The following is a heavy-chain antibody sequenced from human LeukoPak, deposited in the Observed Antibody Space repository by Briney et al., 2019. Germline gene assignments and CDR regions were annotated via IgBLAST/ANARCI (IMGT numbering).Heavy chain of an antibody. CDR3: TRGNHNYDSSGRD. J-gene: IGHJ4*02. Sequence: GGSLRLSCAASGFTVSSNYMSWVRQAPGKGLEWVSVIYTGGSTYYADSVTGRFTISRDNSKNTLYLQMNSLRAEDTAVYYCTRGNHNYDSSGRDWGQGTLVAVSS. D-gene: IGHD3-22*01. V-gene: IGHV3-66*02. CDR1: GFTVSSNY. CDR2: IYTGGST.